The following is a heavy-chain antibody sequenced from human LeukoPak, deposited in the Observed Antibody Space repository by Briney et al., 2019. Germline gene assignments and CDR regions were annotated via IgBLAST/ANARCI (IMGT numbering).Heavy chain of an antibody. CDR1: GFTFSSHA. Sequence: GGSLRLSCEASGFTFSSHAMSWVRQAPGKGLEWVSAISGSGGKTYYADSVGGRFTNSRDNSGNTLYLQMDSLRDEDTAVYYCAREIKIVVAGSWFDPWGQGAQVIVSS. CDR2: ISGSGGKT. D-gene: IGHD6-19*01. V-gene: IGHV3-23*01. CDR3: AREIKIVVAGSWFDP. J-gene: IGHJ5*02.